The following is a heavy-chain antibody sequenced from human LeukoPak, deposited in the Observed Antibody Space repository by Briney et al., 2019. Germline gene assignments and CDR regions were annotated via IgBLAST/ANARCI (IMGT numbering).Heavy chain of an antibody. CDR3: ARGCVTAAGTIY. V-gene: IGHV3-74*01. Sequence: GGSLRLSCATSGFTFSSYWMHWVRQAPGKGLVWASRINSDGSNTNYAESVKGRFTISRDNAKNTLYLQMNSLRVEDMAVYYCARGCVTAAGTIYWGQGTLVTVSS. CDR2: INSDGSNT. J-gene: IGHJ4*02. CDR1: GFTFSSYW. D-gene: IGHD6-13*01.